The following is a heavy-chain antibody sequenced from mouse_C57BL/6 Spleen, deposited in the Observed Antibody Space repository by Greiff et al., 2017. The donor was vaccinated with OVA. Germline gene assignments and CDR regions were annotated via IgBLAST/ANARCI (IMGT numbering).Heavy chain of an antibody. D-gene: IGHD1-1*01. Sequence: EVKLVESGGGLVKPGGSLKLSCAASGFTFSDYGMHWVRQAPEKGLEWVAYISSGSSTIYYADTVKGRFTISRDNAKNTLFLQMTSLRSEDTAMYYCARSVYYGSNYFDYWGQGTTLTVSS. CDR3: ARSVYYGSNYFDY. CDR2: ISSGSSTI. J-gene: IGHJ2*01. CDR1: GFTFSDYG. V-gene: IGHV5-17*01.